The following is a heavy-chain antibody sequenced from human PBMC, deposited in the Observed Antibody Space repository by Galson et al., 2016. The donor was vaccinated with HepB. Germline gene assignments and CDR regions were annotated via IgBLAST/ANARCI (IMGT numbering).Heavy chain of an antibody. D-gene: IGHD3-3*01. CDR2: ISYDGNNT. CDR3: AKDLRGYYDFLFGMDV. J-gene: IGHJ6*02. CDR1: GFSFSNHG. Sequence: SLRLSCAASGFSFSNHGMHWVRQAPGKGPEWVAFISYDGNNTYYADSVKGRFTISRGNSKNTLFLQMNSLRAEDTAVYYCAKDLRGYYDFLFGMDVWGQGTTVTVSS. V-gene: IGHV3-30*18.